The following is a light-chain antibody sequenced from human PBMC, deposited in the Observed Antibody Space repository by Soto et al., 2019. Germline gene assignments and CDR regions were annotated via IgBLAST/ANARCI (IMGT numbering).Light chain of an antibody. CDR3: QSYESSLSAL. V-gene: IGLV1-40*01. J-gene: IGLJ3*02. Sequence: QSALTQPPSVSGAPGQRVTISCTGSSSNIGAGYDVHWYQQLPGTAPKLLIYGNSNRPSGVPDRFSGSKSGTSASLAITGLQAEDEADYYCQSYESSLSALFGGGTKLTVL. CDR1: SSNIGAGYD. CDR2: GNS.